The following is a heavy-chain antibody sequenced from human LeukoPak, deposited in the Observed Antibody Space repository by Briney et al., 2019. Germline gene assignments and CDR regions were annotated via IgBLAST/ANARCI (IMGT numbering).Heavy chain of an antibody. CDR2: IYYTGTT. J-gene: IGHJ3*02. V-gene: IGHV4-39*07. Sequence: PSETLSLTCTVSGGSISSPNNYWGWIRQPPGKGLEWIGTIYYTGTTYYNPSLTSRVTMSVDTSKNQFSLKLSSVTAADTAVYYCARDPSYYDFSHAFDIWGQGTMVTVSS. D-gene: IGHD3-3*01. CDR1: GGSISSPNNY. CDR3: ARDPSYYDFSHAFDI.